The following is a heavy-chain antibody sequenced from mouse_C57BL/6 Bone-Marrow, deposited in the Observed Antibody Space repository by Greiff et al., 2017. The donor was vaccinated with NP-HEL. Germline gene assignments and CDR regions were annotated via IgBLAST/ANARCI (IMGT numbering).Heavy chain of an antibody. CDR1: GYAFSSSW. J-gene: IGHJ4*01. V-gene: IGHV1-82*01. CDR2: IYPGDGDT. Sequence: QVQLQQSGPELVKPGASVKISCKASGYAFSSSWMNWVKQRPGKGLEWIGRIYPGDGDTNYNGKFKGKATLTADKSSSTAYMQLSILTSEDSAVYFCAPYFPFYAMDYWGQGTSVTVSS. D-gene: IGHD1-1*01. CDR3: APYFPFYAMDY.